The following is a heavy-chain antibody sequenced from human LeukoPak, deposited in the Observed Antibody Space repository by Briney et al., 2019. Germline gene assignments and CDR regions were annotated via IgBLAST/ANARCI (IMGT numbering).Heavy chain of an antibody. D-gene: IGHD6-19*01. J-gene: IGHJ4*02. CDR1: GFSFSDHY. CDR3: TRVIVAVPGYFDYFDF. Sequence: GGSLRLSCTASGFSFSDHYMRWIRQAPGKGLEWVANINEDGSNKWHLGSVKGRFTVSRDNARNSLYLQMNSLRVEDTAVYYCTRVIVAVPGYFDYFDFWGQGVLVTVSS. CDR2: INEDGSNK. V-gene: IGHV3-7*01.